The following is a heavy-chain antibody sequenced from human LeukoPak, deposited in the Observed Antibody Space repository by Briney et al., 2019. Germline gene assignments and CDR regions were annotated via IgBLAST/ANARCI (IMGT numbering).Heavy chain of an antibody. CDR1: GGSISSYY. V-gene: IGHV4-4*07. CDR2: IYTSGST. CDR3: ARTRGYSSGWYGDAFDI. Sequence: PSGTLSVTCTVPGGSISSYYGSWIRQPAGKGLEWIARIYTSGSTNYNPSLKSRVTMSLDTSKNQFSLKLSSVTAADTAVYYCARTRGYSSGWYGDAFDIWGQGTVVTVSS. J-gene: IGHJ3*02. D-gene: IGHD6-19*01.